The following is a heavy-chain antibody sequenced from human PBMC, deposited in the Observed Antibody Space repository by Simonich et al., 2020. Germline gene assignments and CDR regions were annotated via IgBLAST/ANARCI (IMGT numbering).Heavy chain of an antibody. V-gene: IGHV4-59*08. CDR3: ARLPDY. Sequence: QVQLHESGPGLVKPSETLSLTCTVSGGSISSYYWSWIRQPPGKGLEWIGYIYYSGSTNYNPSLKSRVTISVDTSKNQFSLKLSSVTAADTAVYYCARLPDYWGQGTLVTVSS. CDR2: IYYSGST. J-gene: IGHJ4*02. CDR1: GGSISSYY.